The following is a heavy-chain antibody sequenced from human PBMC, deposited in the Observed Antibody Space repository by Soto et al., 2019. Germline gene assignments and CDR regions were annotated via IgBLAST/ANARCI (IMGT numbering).Heavy chain of an antibody. CDR3: ARDRGKSGVGYCSGGSCSLRLGGMDV. D-gene: IGHD2-15*01. CDR1: GDSVSSNSAA. V-gene: IGHV6-1*01. Sequence: SQTLSLTCAISGDSVSSNSAAWSWIRQSPSRGLEWLGRTYYRSKWYNDYAVSVKSRITINPDTSKNQFSLQLNSVTPEDTAVYYCARDRGKSGVGYCSGGSCSLRLGGMDVWGQGTTVTVSS. CDR2: TYYRSKWYN. J-gene: IGHJ6*02.